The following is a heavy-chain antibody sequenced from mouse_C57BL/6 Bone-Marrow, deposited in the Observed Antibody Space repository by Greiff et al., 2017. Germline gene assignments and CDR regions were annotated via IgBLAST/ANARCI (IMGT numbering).Heavy chain of an antibody. CDR2: ISSGSSTI. CDR1: GFTFSDYG. CDR3: ARRETYDY. Sequence: EVKVVESGGGLVKPGGSLKLSCAASGFTFSDYGMHWVRQAPEKGLEWVAYISSGSSTIYYADTVKGRFTISRDNAKNTLFLQMTSLRSEDTAMYYCARRETYDYWGQGTTLTVSS. J-gene: IGHJ2*01. V-gene: IGHV5-17*01.